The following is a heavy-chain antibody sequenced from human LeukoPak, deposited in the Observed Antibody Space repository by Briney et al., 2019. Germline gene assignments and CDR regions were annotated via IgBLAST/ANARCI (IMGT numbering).Heavy chain of an antibody. V-gene: IGHV3-30-3*01. Sequence: GGSLRLSCAASGFTFSSYAMHWVRQAPGKGPEWVAVISYDGSNKYYADSVKGRFTISRDNSKNTLYLQMNSLRAEDTAVYYCARDFARYGDYGREVYYYYGMDVWGQGTTVTVSS. D-gene: IGHD4-17*01. J-gene: IGHJ6*02. CDR2: ISYDGSNK. CDR3: ARDFARYGDYGREVYYYYGMDV. CDR1: GFTFSSYA.